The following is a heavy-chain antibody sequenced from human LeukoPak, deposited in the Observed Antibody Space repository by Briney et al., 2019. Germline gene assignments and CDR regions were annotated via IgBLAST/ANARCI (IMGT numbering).Heavy chain of an antibody. J-gene: IGHJ4*02. Sequence: GGSLRLSCAASGFPFSTYAMGWVRLAPGKGLEWVSAISFSGGSTYYADSVKGRFTISRDNSKNTLYLQMNSLRAEDTAVYYCAKGSYYDSSGSFYFDYWGQGTLSPSPQ. CDR3: AKGSYYDSSGSFYFDY. CDR1: GFPFSTYA. CDR2: ISFSGGST. D-gene: IGHD3-22*01. V-gene: IGHV3-23*01.